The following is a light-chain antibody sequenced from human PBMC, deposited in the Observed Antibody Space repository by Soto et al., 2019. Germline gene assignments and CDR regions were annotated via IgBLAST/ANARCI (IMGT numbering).Light chain of an antibody. CDR3: QQSYSTPKT. Sequence: DIQMPQSPSTLSASLGDRFTITCRASQSISSWLAWYQQKPGKAPKLLIYKASSLESGVPSRFSGSGSGTDFTLTISSLQPEDFATYYCQQSYSTPKTFGQGTKVDIK. CDR2: KAS. V-gene: IGKV1-5*03. J-gene: IGKJ1*01. CDR1: QSISSW.